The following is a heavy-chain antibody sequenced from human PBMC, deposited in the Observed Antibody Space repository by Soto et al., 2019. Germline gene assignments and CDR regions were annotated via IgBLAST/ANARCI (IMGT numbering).Heavy chain of an antibody. CDR3: AHRLGGSTWNDGYFDY. Sequence: SGPTLVNPTQTLTLTCSFSGFSLTTRPVGVGWIRQAPGKALEWLAFVYWDDDNRYSPSLKSRLTVIRDTSRNQVVLILTNLAPVPTATYYCAHRLGGSTWNDGYFDYWGQGTLVTVSS. CDR1: GFSLTTRPVG. D-gene: IGHD1-1*01. J-gene: IGHJ4*02. V-gene: IGHV2-5*02. CDR2: VYWDDDN.